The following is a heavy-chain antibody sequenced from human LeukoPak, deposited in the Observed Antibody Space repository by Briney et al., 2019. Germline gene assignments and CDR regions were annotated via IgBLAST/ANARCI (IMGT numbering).Heavy chain of an antibody. J-gene: IGHJ4*02. D-gene: IGHD3-22*01. CDR1: GYTFTSYY. CDR3: ARGVNYYDSSGYQYYFDY. Sequence: ASVKVSCKASGYTFTSYYMHWVRQAPGQGLEWMGIINPSGGSTSYAQKFQGRVTMTRDTSTSTVYMELSSLRSEDTAVYYCARGVNYYDSSGYQYYFDYWGQGTLVTVSS. CDR2: INPSGGST. V-gene: IGHV1-46*01.